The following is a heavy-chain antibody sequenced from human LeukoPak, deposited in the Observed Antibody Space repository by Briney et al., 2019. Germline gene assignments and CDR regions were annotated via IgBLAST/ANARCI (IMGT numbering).Heavy chain of an antibody. D-gene: IGHD6-13*01. CDR1: GFTFDDYA. CDR2: ISWNSGSI. Sequence: PGGSLRLSYAASGFTFDDYAMHWVRQAPGKGLEWVSGISWNSGSIGYADSVKGRFTISRDNAKNSLYLQMNSLRAEDTALYYCAKGGSSSWTRGYYFDYWGQGTLVTVSS. J-gene: IGHJ4*02. V-gene: IGHV3-9*01. CDR3: AKGGSSSWTRGYYFDY.